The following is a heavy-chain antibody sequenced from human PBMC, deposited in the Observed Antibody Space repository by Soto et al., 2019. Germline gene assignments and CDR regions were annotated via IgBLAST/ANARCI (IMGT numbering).Heavy chain of an antibody. CDR3: ARGSDVDRGDS. Sequence: QVQLQESGPGLVETSQTLSLTCTVSGGSVSSVGYFWSWIRQSPGKGLEWIGHIYNTVSTYGNPSLESRLTISVDTSMNQFSLELNSVTSADTVVYFCARGSDVDRGDSLGEGTLVTVSS. V-gene: IGHV4-30-4*01. D-gene: IGHD2-21*01. CDR1: GGSVSSVGYF. CDR2: IYNTVST. J-gene: IGHJ4*02.